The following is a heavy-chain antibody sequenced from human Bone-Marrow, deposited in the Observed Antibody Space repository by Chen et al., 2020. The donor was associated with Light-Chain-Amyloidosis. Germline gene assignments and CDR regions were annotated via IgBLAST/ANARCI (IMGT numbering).Heavy chain of an antibody. CDR2: INPNSGGT. CDR3: AREAHIAVAGTVPYYYYGMDV. D-gene: IGHD6-19*01. CDR1: GYTFTGYY. V-gene: IGHV1-2*02. J-gene: IGHJ6*02. Sequence: QVQLVQSGAEVKKPGASVKVSCKASGYTFTGYYMHWVRQAPGQGLEWMGWINPNSGGTNYAQKVQGRVTMTRDTYISTAYMELSRLRSDDTAVYYCAREAHIAVAGTVPYYYYGMDVWGQGTTVTVSS.